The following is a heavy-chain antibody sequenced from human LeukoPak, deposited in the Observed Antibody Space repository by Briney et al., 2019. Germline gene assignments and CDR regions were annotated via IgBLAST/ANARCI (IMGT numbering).Heavy chain of an antibody. D-gene: IGHD3-10*01. CDR2: ISYDGSNK. CDR3: AKDGGFGELSPFGYY. CDR1: GFTFSSYA. Sequence: GGSLRLSCAASGFTFSSYAMHWVRQAPGKGLEWVAVISYDGSNKYYADSVKGRFTISRDNSKNTLYLQMNSLRAGDTAVYYCAKDGGFGELSPFGYYWGQGTLVTVSS. V-gene: IGHV3-30-3*01. J-gene: IGHJ4*02.